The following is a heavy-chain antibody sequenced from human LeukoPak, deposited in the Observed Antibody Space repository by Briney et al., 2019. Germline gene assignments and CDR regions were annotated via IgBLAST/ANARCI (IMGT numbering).Heavy chain of an antibody. J-gene: IGHJ4*02. CDR3: TTRVVAATLDY. D-gene: IGHD5-12*01. CDR2: IKSKIDGGTT. V-gene: IGHV3-15*01. Sequence: GGSLRLSCAASGFTLNNAWMNWVRQAPGKGLEWVGRIKSKIDGGTTDYAAPVKGRFTISRDDSKNTLYLQMTSLKTEDTAVYYCTTRVVAATLDYWGQGTLVTVSS. CDR1: GFTLNNAW.